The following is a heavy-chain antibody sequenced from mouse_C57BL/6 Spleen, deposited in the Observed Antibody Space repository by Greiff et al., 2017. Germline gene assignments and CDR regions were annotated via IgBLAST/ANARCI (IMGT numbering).Heavy chain of an antibody. Sequence: EVQLVESGGGLVKPGGSLKLSCAASGFTFSSYAMSWVRQTPEKRLEWVATLSDGGSYTYYPDNVKGRFTISRDNAKNNLYLQMSHLKSEDTAMYYCARDERDYAMDYWGQGTSVTVSS. CDR3: ARDERDYAMDY. V-gene: IGHV5-4*01. CDR2: LSDGGSYT. CDR1: GFTFSSYA. J-gene: IGHJ4*01.